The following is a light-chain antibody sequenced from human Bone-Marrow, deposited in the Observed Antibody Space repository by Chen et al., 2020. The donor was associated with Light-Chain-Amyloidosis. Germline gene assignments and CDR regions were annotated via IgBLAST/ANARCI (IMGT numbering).Light chain of an antibody. CDR3: SSYTITNTLV. J-gene: IGLJ1*01. Sequence: QSALTQPASVSGSPGQSIPISCTGTSSDVGGDNHVSWYQQHPDKATKLMIYEVTNRPSWVPDRFSGSKSDNTASLTISGLQTEDEADYFCSSYTITNTLVFGSGTRVTVL. V-gene: IGLV2-14*01. CDR1: SSDVGGDNH. CDR2: EVT.